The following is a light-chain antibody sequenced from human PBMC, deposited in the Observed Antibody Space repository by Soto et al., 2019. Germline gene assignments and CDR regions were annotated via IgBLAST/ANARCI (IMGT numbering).Light chain of an antibody. CDR1: SSDVGGYNY. Sequence: VLTQPASVSGSPGQSITISCTGTSSDVGGYNYVSWYQQHPGKAPKLMIYDVSNRPSGVSNRFSGSKSGNTASLTISGLQAEDEADYYCISYTSRSSSTYGFGTGTKVTVL. J-gene: IGLJ1*01. CDR3: ISYTSRSSSTYG. CDR2: DVS. V-gene: IGLV2-14*01.